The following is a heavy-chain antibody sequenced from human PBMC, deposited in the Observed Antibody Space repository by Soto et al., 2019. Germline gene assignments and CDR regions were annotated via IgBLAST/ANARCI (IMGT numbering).Heavy chain of an antibody. D-gene: IGHD2-15*01. Sequence: EVQLLESGGGLVQPGGSLRLSCAASGFTFSSYAMSWVRQAPGKGLEWVSAISGSGGSTYYADSVKGRFTISRDNSKNTLYLQMNSLRAEDTAVYYCARGGYCSGGSCSPDNWFDPWGQGTLVTVSS. CDR3: ARGGYCSGGSCSPDNWFDP. V-gene: IGHV3-23*01. J-gene: IGHJ5*02. CDR1: GFTFSSYA. CDR2: ISGSGGST.